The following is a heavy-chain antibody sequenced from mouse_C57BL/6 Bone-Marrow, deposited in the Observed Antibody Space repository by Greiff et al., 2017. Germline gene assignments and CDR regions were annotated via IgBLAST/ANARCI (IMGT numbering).Heavy chain of an antibody. CDR2: IDPENGDT. V-gene: IGHV14-4*01. Sequence: VQLQQSGAELVRPGASVKLSCTASGFNITDDYMHWVKQRPEQGLEWIGWIDPENGDTEYASKFQGKATITADTSSNTAYLQLSSLTSEDTAVYYCTTIYYVYALFAYWGQGTLVTVSA. CDR3: TTIYYVYALFAY. D-gene: IGHD2-2*01. CDR1: GFNITDDY. J-gene: IGHJ3*01.